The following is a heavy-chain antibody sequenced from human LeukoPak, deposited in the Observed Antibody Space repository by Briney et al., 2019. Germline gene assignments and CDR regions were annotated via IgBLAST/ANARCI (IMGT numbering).Heavy chain of an antibody. V-gene: IGHV3-23*01. Sequence: PGTSLRLSCVASGFTFTNYAMSWVRQAPGKGLEWVSAITGSDGSSYYADSVKGRFTISRDNHKNTLYLQVHSLRAEDTAVYYCAKWGDYDILAGYYVPDYWGQGTLVTVSS. D-gene: IGHD3-9*01. CDR3: AKWGDYDILAGYYVPDY. J-gene: IGHJ4*02. CDR2: ITGSDGSS. CDR1: GFTFTNYA.